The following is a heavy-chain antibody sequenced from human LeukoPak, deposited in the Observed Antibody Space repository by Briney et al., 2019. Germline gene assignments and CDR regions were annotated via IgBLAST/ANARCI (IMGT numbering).Heavy chain of an antibody. CDR2: ISWNSGSI. J-gene: IGHJ4*02. CDR3: AKDYGSSGWYDY. V-gene: IGHV3-9*01. Sequence: GGSLRLSCAASGFTFDDYAMHWVRQAPGKGLEWVSGISWNSGSIGYADSAKGRFTISRDNAKNSLYLQMNSLRAEDTALYYCAKDYGSSGWYDYWGQGTLVTVSS. CDR1: GFTFDDYA. D-gene: IGHD6-19*01.